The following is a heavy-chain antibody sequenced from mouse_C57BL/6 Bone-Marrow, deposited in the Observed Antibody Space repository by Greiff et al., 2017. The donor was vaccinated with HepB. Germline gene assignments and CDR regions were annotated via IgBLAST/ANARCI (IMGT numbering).Heavy chain of an antibody. J-gene: IGHJ1*03. V-gene: IGHV5-4*01. CDR2: ISDGGSYT. Sequence: EVKLMESGGGLVKPGGSLKLSCAASGFTFSSYAMSWVRQTPEKRLEWVATISDGGSYTYYPDNVKGRFTISRDNAKNNLYLQMSHRKSEDTAMYYCARDDYGSSTGWYFDVWGTGTTVTVSS. CDR3: ARDDYGSSTGWYFDV. CDR1: GFTFSSYA. D-gene: IGHD1-1*01.